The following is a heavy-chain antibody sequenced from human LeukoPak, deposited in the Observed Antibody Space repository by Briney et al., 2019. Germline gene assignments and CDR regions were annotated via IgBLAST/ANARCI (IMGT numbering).Heavy chain of an antibody. J-gene: IGHJ4*02. CDR3: AIMHGYYDGSGYWVQ. Sequence: GGSLRLSCAASGFTFSSYGMSWVRQAPGKGLEWVSFITTSGATTSCADSVKGRFTISRGNPRNTLYMQMNSLRDEDTALYYCAIMHGYYDGSGYWVQWGQGTLVTVSS. CDR2: ITTSGATT. V-gene: IGHV3-23*01. CDR1: GFTFSSYG. D-gene: IGHD3-22*01.